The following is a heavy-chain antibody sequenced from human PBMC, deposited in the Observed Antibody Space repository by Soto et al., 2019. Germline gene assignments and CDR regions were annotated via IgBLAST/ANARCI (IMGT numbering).Heavy chain of an antibody. Sequence: QVQLVQFGAEVKKPGSSVKVSCKASGGTFSSYAISWVRQAPGQGLEWMGGIIPIFATANYAQKFQGRVMITVDESTSTAYMELSSLRSEDMAVYYCARSVSFRYQLLKRGMDVWGQGTTVTVSS. CDR3: ARSVSFRYQLLKRGMDV. CDR2: IIPIFATA. J-gene: IGHJ6*02. CDR1: GGTFSSYA. V-gene: IGHV1-69*01. D-gene: IGHD2-2*01.